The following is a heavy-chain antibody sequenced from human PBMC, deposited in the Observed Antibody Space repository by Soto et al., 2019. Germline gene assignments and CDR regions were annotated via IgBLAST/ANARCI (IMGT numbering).Heavy chain of an antibody. CDR2: ISSSSSTI. CDR3: ARDNKGAFVVVTAIPPGMDV. Sequence: GGSLRLSCAASGFTFSSYSMNWVRQAPGKGLEWVSYISSSSSTIYYADSVKGRFTISRDNAKNSLYLQMNSLRDEDTAVYYCARDNKGAFVVVTAIPPGMDVWGQGTTVTVSS. V-gene: IGHV3-48*02. CDR1: GFTFSSYS. J-gene: IGHJ6*02. D-gene: IGHD2-21*02.